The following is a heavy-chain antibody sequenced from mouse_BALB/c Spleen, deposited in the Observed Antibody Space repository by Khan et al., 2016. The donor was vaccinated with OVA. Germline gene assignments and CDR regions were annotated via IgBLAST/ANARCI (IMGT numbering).Heavy chain of an antibody. J-gene: IGHJ3*01. V-gene: IGHV1-77*01. Sequence: QVQLKQSGAELARPGASVKLSCKASGYTFTDYYINWVKQRTGQGLEWIGEISPGSGDTYYNERFKGKATLTADNSSSTAYMQLSNLTSEASAVYFCARRNYFGYTFAYWGQGTLVTVSA. CDR3: ARRNYFGYTFAY. D-gene: IGHD1-2*01. CDR1: GYTFTDYY. CDR2: ISPGSGDT.